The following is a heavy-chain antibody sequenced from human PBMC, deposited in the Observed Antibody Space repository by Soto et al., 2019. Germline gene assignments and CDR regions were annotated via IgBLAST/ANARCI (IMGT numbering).Heavy chain of an antibody. J-gene: IGHJ4*02. CDR1: GSTFSSYA. D-gene: IGHD2-2*01. CDR3: AKGTAAIRFGCFDY. Sequence: GALRLSCAASGSTFSSYAMSWVRQAPGKGLEWVSAISGSGGSTYYADSVKGRFTISRDNSKNTLYLQMNSLRAEDTAVYYCAKGTAAIRFGCFDYWGQGTLVTVSS. CDR2: ISGSGGST. V-gene: IGHV3-23*01.